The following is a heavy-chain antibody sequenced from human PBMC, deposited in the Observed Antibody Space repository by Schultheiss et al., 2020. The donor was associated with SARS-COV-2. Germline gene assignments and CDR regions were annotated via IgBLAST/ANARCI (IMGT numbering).Heavy chain of an antibody. CDR1: GFTFSSYE. J-gene: IGHJ6*02. Sequence: GESLKISCAASGFTFSSYEMNWVRQAPGKGLEWVSYISSSGSTIYYADSVKGRFTISRDNAKNSLYLQMNSLRAEDTAVYYCARGRLVAYDFWSVPRPMDVWGQGTTVTVSS. CDR3: ARGRLVAYDFWSVPRPMDV. CDR2: ISSSGSTI. D-gene: IGHD3-3*01. V-gene: IGHV3-48*03.